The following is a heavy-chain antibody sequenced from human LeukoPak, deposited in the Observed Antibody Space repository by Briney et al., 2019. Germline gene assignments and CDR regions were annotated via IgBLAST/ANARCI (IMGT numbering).Heavy chain of an antibody. CDR3: ARERLRGIAAAGTRWFDP. CDR1: GYTFTSYG. Sequence: GASVKVSCKASGYTFTSYGINWVRQAPGQGLEWMGWISAYNGDTNYAQKFQGRVTMTRDTSISTAYMELSRLRSDDTAVYYCARERLRGIAAAGTRWFDPWGQGTLVTVSS. V-gene: IGHV1-18*01. J-gene: IGHJ5*02. D-gene: IGHD6-13*01. CDR2: ISAYNGDT.